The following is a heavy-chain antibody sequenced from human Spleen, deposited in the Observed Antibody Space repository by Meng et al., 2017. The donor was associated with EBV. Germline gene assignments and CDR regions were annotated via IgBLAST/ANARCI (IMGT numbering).Heavy chain of an antibody. CDR2: MNPNSGNT. D-gene: IGHD2-15*01. J-gene: IGHJ5*02. CDR1: GYTFTSYD. Sequence: QVHLVQSGAEVKKPXASVKVXCKASGYTFTSYDINWVRQATGQGLEWMGWMNPNSGNTGYAQKFQGRVTMTRNTSISTAYMELSSLRSEDTAVYYCARAYCSGGSCYPNNWFDTWGQGTLVTVSS. CDR3: ARAYCSGGSCYPNNWFDT. V-gene: IGHV1-8*01.